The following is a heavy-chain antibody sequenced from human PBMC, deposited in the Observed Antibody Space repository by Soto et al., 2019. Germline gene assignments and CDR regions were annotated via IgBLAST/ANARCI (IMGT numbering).Heavy chain of an antibody. Sequence: ASVKVSCKASGYTFTSYGISWVRQAPGQGLEWMGWISAYNGNTNYAQKLQGRVTMTTDTSTSTAYMELRSLRSDDTAVYYCARAPNIVVVPAATLRANAFDIWGQGTMVTVSS. J-gene: IGHJ3*02. CDR3: ARAPNIVVVPAATLRANAFDI. CDR1: GYTFTSYG. V-gene: IGHV1-18*01. D-gene: IGHD2-2*01. CDR2: ISAYNGNT.